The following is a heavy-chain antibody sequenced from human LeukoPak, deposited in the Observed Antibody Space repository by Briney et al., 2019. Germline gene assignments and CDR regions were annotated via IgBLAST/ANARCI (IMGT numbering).Heavy chain of an antibody. CDR1: GXIFTSYW. V-gene: IGHV5-51*01. CDR3: AGQARGYSYGYEGLSLDY. Sequence: GESLKISCKGSGXIFTSYWIGWVRQMPGKGLEWMGIIYPGDSDTRYSPSFQGQVTISADKSISTAYLQWSSLKASDTAMYHCAGQARGYSYGYEGLSLDYWGQGTLVTVSS. D-gene: IGHD5-18*01. J-gene: IGHJ4*02. CDR2: IYPGDSDT.